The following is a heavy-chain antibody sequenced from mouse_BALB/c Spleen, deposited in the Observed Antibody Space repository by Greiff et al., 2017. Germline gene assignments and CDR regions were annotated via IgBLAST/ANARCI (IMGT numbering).Heavy chain of an antibody. CDR2: ISYSGST. J-gene: IGHJ1*01. CDR1: GYSITSDYA. V-gene: IGHV3-2*02. CDR3: ARGLLRYWYFDV. D-gene: IGHD2-3*01. Sequence: EVQRVESGPGLVKPSQSLSLTCTVTGYSITSDYAWNWIRQFPGNKLEWMGYISYSGSTSYNPSLKSRISITRDTSKNQFFLQLNSVTTEDTATYYCARGLLRYWYFDVWGAGTTVTVSS.